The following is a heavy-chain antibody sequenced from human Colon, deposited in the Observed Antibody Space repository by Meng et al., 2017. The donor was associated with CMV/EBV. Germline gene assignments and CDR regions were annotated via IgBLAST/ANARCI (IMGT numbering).Heavy chain of an antibody. CDR2: VNPDTKTT. J-gene: IGHJ4*02. V-gene: IGHV1-8*01. CDR3: ARGPLSGWQPD. D-gene: IGHD6-19*01. Sequence: ASVKVSCKASGDTPPGYTMYWVRQAAGQGLEWLGWVNPDTKTTRYSQKFEGRVAMTTDSSTNTVYMHLDGLTSDDTAVYYCARGPLSGWQPDWGQGVSVTVSS. CDR1: GDTPPGYT.